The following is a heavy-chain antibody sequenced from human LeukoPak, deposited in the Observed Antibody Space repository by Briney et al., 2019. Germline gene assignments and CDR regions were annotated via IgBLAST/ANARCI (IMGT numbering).Heavy chain of an antibody. V-gene: IGHV3-11*01. D-gene: IGHD2-15*01. J-gene: IGHJ4*02. Sequence: PGGSLRLSCAASGFTFSDYYMSWIRQAPGKGLEWVSYISGSVHTIYYTDSVKGRFTISRDNAKNSLYLQMISLRAEDTAVYYCASGSGGSYYFDYWGQGTLVTFSS. CDR1: GFTFSDYY. CDR2: ISGSVHTI. CDR3: ASGSGGSYYFDY.